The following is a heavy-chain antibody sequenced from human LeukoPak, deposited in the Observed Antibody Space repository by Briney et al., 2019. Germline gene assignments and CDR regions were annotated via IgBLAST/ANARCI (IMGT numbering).Heavy chain of an antibody. Sequence: SVKVSCKASGGTFSSYAISWVRQAPGQGREWMGGIIPILGTANYAQKFQGRVTTTADESTSTAYMELSSLRSEDTAVYYCARDGRSAFDIWGQGTMVTVSS. CDR1: GGTFSSYA. V-gene: IGHV1-69*13. J-gene: IGHJ3*02. CDR3: ARDGRSAFDI. CDR2: IIPILGTA. D-gene: IGHD1-26*01.